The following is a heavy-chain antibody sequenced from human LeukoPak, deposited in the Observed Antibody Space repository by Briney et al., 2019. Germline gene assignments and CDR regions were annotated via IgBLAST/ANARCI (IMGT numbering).Heavy chain of an antibody. CDR3: TRGQLGATKY. CDR1: GFTFGDYA. CDR2: IRSKAYGGTT. Sequence: GRSLRLSCSGSGFTFGDYAVSWVRQAPGKGLEWVGFIRSKAYGGTTEYAASVKGRFTISRDDSKSIAYLQMNSLKTEDTAVYSCTRGQLGATKYWGQGTLVTVSS. V-gene: IGHV3-49*04. D-gene: IGHD1-26*01. J-gene: IGHJ4*02.